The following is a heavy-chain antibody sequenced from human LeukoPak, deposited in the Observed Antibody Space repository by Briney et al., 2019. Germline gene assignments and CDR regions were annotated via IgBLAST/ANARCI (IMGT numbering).Heavy chain of an antibody. D-gene: IGHD3-22*01. CDR3: AKANTYYYDSSGSYDY. Sequence: PGGSLRLTCAASGFTFGSYAMGWVRRAPEKGLEWVSAISSSGASKYYADSVKGRFTISRDNAKNSLYLQMNSLRAEDTALYYCAKANTYYYDSSGSYDYWGQGSLVTVSS. CDR2: ISSSGASK. CDR1: GFTFGSYA. V-gene: IGHV3-23*01. J-gene: IGHJ4*02.